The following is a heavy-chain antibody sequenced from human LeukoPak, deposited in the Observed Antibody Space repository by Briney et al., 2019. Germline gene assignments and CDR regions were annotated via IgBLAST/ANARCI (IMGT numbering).Heavy chain of an antibody. CDR2: IYHSGST. CDR3: ASSSSTSSDAFDI. Sequence: SGTLSLTCAVSGGSISSSNWWSWVRQPPGKGLEWIGEIYHSGSTNYNPSLKSRVTISVDKSKNQFSLKLSSVTAADTAVYYCASSSSTSSDAFDIWGQGTMVTVSS. J-gene: IGHJ3*02. CDR1: GGSISSSNW. D-gene: IGHD2-2*01. V-gene: IGHV4-4*02.